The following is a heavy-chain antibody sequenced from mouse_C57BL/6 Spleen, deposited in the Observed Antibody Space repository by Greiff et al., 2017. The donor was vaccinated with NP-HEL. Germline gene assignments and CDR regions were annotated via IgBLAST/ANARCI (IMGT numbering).Heavy chain of an antibody. CDR3: AREVLTGTAWFAY. CDR2: IDPSDSGT. Sequence: VQLQQPGAELVRPGSSVKLSCKASGYTFTSYWMHWVKQRPIQGLEWIGNIDPSDSGTHYNQKFKDKATLTVDKSSSTAYMQLSSLTSEDSAVYYCAREVLTGTAWFAYWGQGTLVTVSA. D-gene: IGHD4-1*01. CDR1: GYTFTSYW. J-gene: IGHJ3*01. V-gene: IGHV1-52*01.